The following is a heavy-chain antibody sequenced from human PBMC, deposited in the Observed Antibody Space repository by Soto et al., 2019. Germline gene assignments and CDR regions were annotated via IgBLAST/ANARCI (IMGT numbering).Heavy chain of an antibody. Sequence: QVQLVESGGGVVQPGRSLRLSCAASGFTFSSYGMHWVRQAPGKGLEWVAVISYDGSNKYYADSVKGRFTISRDNSKNTLDLLMNSLRAEDTAVYYCAKDLGIAVDGTLIDYWGQGTLFTVSS. V-gene: IGHV3-30*18. D-gene: IGHD6-19*01. CDR1: GFTFSSYG. J-gene: IGHJ4*02. CDR3: AKDLGIAVDGTLIDY. CDR2: ISYDGSNK.